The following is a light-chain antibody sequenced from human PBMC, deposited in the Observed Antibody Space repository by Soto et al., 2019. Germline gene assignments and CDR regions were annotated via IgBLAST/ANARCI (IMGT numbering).Light chain of an antibody. Sequence: QSVLTQPASVSGSPGQSITISCTRTSSDVGGYNYVSWYQQHPGKAPKLMIYEVSNRPSGVSNRFSGSKSGNTASLTISGLQAEDEADYYCSSYTSRSTVVFGGGTKVTVL. V-gene: IGLV2-14*01. CDR1: SSDVGGYNY. CDR3: SSYTSRSTVV. CDR2: EVS. J-gene: IGLJ2*01.